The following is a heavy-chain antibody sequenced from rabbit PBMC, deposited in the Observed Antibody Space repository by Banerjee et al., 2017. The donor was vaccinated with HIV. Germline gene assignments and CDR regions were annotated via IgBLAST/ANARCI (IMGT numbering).Heavy chain of an antibody. CDR3: ARNTGITDYNL. V-gene: IGHV1S40*01. CDR2: IVSSGYT. CDR1: GFSFSSNA. Sequence: QSLEESGGDLVKPGASLTLTCTASGFSFSSNAMCWVRQAPGKGLEWIACIVSSGYTAYASWAKGRFTISKTSSTTVTLQMTSLTAADTATYFCARNTGITDYNLWGPGTLVTVS. D-gene: IGHD7-1*01. J-gene: IGHJ4*01.